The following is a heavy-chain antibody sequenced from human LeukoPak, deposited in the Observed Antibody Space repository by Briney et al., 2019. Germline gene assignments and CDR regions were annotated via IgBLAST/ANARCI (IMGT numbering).Heavy chain of an antibody. D-gene: IGHD3-16*02. Sequence: MASETLSLTCTVSGGSISSYYWSWIRQPPGKGLEWIGEINHSGSTNYNPSLKSRVTISVDTSKNQFSLKLSSVTAADAAVYYCARHWTCYDYVWGSYRPYYFDYWGQGTLVTVSS. CDR1: GGSISSYY. CDR2: INHSGST. CDR3: ARHWTCYDYVWGSYRPYYFDY. V-gene: IGHV4-34*01. J-gene: IGHJ4*02.